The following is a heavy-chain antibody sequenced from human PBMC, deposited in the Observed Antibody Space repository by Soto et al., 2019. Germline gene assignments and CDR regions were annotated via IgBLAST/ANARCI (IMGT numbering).Heavy chain of an antibody. D-gene: IGHD3-22*01. J-gene: IGHJ5*02. CDR3: ARATMIGLLSS. CDR2: IYSGGST. CDR1: GFTVSSNF. V-gene: IGHV3-66*01. Sequence: GGSLRLSCAASGFTVSSNFMSWVRQAPGKGLEWVSVIYSGGSTYYADSVKGRFTISRDNSENTLYLQMNSLRAEDTAIYYCARATMIGLLSSWGQGTLVTVSS.